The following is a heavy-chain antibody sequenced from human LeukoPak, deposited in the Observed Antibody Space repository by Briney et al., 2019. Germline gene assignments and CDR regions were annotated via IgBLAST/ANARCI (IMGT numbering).Heavy chain of an antibody. V-gene: IGHV3-23*01. Sequence: PGGSLRLSCAASGFTFRNYVMSWVRQTPEKGLEWVSAITGDGGGTNHADSVKGRFTISGDNSKNTLYLQMNTLRAEDTAVYYCARGPGSSVYASAIDYWGQGTLVTVSS. CDR1: GFTFRNYV. CDR2: ITGDGGGT. D-gene: IGHD2-8*01. CDR3: ARGPGSSVYASAIDY. J-gene: IGHJ4*02.